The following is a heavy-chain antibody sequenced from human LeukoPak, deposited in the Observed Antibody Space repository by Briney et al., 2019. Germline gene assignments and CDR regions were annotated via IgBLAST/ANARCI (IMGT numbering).Heavy chain of an antibody. Sequence: GGSLRLSCAASGFTFSSYWMSWVRQAPGKGLEWVANIKQDGSEKYYVDSVKGRFTISRDNAKNSLYLQMNSLRAEDTAVYYCARDPYDILTGYSYYFDYWAREPWSPSPQ. CDR3: ARDPYDILTGYSYYFDY. CDR1: GFTFSSYW. J-gene: IGHJ4*02. D-gene: IGHD3-9*01. CDR2: IKQDGSEK. V-gene: IGHV3-7*01.